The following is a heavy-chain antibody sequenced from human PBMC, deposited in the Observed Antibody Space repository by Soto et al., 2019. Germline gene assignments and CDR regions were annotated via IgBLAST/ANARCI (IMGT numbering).Heavy chain of an antibody. CDR3: ARPGRDFWSGRYFFDY. D-gene: IGHD3-3*01. J-gene: IGHJ4*02. V-gene: IGHV3-30*03. CDR1: GFPFSGYG. Sequence: QVQLVESGGGVVQPGRSLRLSCAASGFPFSGYGMHWVRQAPGKGLEWVAVISSDESNIYYADSVKGRCTISRENPKNTLYLQMNSLRAEDTVVYYCARPGRDFWSGRYFFDYWGQGTLVTVSS. CDR2: ISSDESNI.